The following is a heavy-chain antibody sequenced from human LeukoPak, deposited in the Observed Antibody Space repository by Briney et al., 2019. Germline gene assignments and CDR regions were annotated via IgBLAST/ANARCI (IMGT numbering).Heavy chain of an antibody. CDR2: PNYRGSA. CDR3: ARASNLLSGFDY. CDR1: GGSFSGYY. D-gene: IGHD2-15*01. Sequence: SETLSLTCAVYGGSFSGYYWSWIRQPPGKGLEYIGYPNYRGSAYYSPSLKSRVTISVDTSKSQFSLKLSSVTAADTAVYYCARASNLLSGFDYWGQGTLVTVSS. V-gene: IGHV4-30-4*01. J-gene: IGHJ4*02.